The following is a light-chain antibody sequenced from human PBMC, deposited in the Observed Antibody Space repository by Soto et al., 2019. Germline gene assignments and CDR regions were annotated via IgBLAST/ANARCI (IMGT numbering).Light chain of an antibody. J-gene: IGLJ2*01. CDR1: NSDVGNYDL. CDR2: EVT. CDR3: CSYTSISTSAV. V-gene: IGLV2-14*02. Sequence: QSVLTQPASVSGSPGQSITISCTGTNSDVGNYDLVSWYEHHPGKAPRLIIYEVTKRPSGGSDRFSGSKSGNTASLTISGLQTEDEADYYCCSYTSISTSAVFGGGTKLTVL.